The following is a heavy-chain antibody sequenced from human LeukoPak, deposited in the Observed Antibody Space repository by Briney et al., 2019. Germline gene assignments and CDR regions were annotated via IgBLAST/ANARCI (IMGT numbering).Heavy chain of an antibody. CDR2: IRGSDDST. V-gene: IGHV3-23*01. D-gene: IGHD6-13*01. CDR1: GFIFSSYA. J-gene: IGHJ4*02. Sequence: GGSLRLSCAASGFIFSSYAMNWVRQAPGKGLEWVSTIRGSDDSTYYADSVKGRFTISRDNSKNTLYLQMNSLRAEDTAIYYCAKDTGPAAGITADYWGQGTLVTVSS. CDR3: AKDTGPAAGITADY.